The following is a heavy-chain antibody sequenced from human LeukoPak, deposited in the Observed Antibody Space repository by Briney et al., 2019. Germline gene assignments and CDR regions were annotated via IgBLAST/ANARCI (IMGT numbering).Heavy chain of an antibody. D-gene: IGHD4-4*01. CDR1: GGSISSGGYY. CDR3: ARVTTVNLYYYGMDV. J-gene: IGHJ6*02. CDR2: IYYSGST. Sequence: PSETLSLTCTVSGGSISSGGYYWSWIRQHPGRGLEWIGYIYYSGSTYYNPSLKSRVTISVDTSKNQFSLKLSSVTAADTAVYYCARVTTVNLYYYGMDVWGQGTTVTVSS. V-gene: IGHV4-31*03.